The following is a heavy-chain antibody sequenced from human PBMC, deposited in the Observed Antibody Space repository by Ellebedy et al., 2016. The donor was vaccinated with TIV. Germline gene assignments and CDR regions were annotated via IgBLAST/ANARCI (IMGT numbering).Heavy chain of an antibody. CDR1: GGSISSSSYH. CDR3: VRPEGYCSSVSCFRGFDP. D-gene: IGHD2-2*01. Sequence: SETLSLXCTVSGGSISSSSYHWGWIRQPPGKGLEWIGSIHYSGSTDYNPSLESRVTISVDKSKNQLSLKLSSVTAADTAVYYCVRPEGYCSSVSCFRGFDPWGQGTLVAVSS. CDR2: IHYSGST. V-gene: IGHV4-39*01. J-gene: IGHJ5*02.